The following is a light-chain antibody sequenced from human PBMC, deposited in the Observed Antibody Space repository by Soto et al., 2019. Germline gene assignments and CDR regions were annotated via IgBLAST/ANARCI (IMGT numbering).Light chain of an antibody. J-gene: IGLJ1*01. V-gene: IGLV2-18*02. CDR1: SSDVGSYNR. Sequence: QSALTQPPSVSGSPGQSVTISCTGTSSDVGSYNRVSWYQQPPGTAPKVMIYEVSNRPSGVPDRFSGSKSGNTASLTISGLQPEDGADYYCYSSTSSNTYGFGTGTKVTVL. CDR3: YSSTSSNTYG. CDR2: EVS.